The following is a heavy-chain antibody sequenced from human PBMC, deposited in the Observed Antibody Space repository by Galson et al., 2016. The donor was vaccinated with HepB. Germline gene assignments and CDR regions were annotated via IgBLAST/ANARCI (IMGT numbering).Heavy chain of an antibody. J-gene: IGHJ4*02. CDR1: GYNFTNFW. V-gene: IGHV5-10-1*01. D-gene: IGHD6-19*01. Sequence: QSGAEVKKPGESLRISCQGFGYNFTNFWINWVRQTPGKGLEWMGKIDPRDSYSPYSPSFRGHVTISVDKSITTAYLQWSSLKASDTAMYYCARGLGIAVTFWGQGTLVTVSS. CDR3: ARGLGIAVTF. CDR2: IDPRDSYS.